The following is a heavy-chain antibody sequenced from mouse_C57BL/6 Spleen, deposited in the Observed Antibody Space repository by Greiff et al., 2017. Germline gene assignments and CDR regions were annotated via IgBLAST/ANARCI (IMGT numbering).Heavy chain of an antibody. CDR1: GYTFTSYG. J-gene: IGHJ4*01. CDR2: VYPRSGNT. Sequence: QVQLQQSGAELARPGASVKLSCKASGYTFTSYGISWVKQRTGQGLEWIGEVYPRSGNTYYNEKFKGKATLTADKSSSTAYMELRSLTSEDSAVYFCANYGSSPYAMDYWGQGTSVTVSS. CDR3: ANYGSSPYAMDY. D-gene: IGHD1-1*01. V-gene: IGHV1-81*01.